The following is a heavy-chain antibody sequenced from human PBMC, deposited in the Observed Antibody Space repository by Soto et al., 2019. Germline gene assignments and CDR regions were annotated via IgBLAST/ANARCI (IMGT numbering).Heavy chain of an antibody. CDR1: GDSVSSNSAA. CDR2: TYYRSKWYN. D-gene: IGHD1-1*01. CDR3: ARSGPQLERHSDYFDY. Sequence: QVQLQQSGPGLVKPSQTLSLTCAISGDSVSSNSAAWNWIRQSPSRGLEWLGRTYYRSKWYNDYAVSVKSRITLNPDTSKNQFSLQLNSVTPEDTAVYYCARSGPQLERHSDYFDYWGQGTLVTVSS. J-gene: IGHJ4*02. V-gene: IGHV6-1*01.